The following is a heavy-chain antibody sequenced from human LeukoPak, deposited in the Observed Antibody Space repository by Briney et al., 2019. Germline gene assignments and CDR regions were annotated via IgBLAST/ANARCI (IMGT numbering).Heavy chain of an antibody. J-gene: IGHJ4*02. Sequence: GGSLRLSCAASGFTFSSYSMNWVRQAPGKGLQWVGNIRQDGGQTHYSDSVKGRFTISRDNTKRSLYLQMNSLRPEDTAVYYCARDGHSSGIFDYWGQGTLVTISS. CDR2: IRQDGGQT. D-gene: IGHD3-10*01. CDR3: ARDGHSSGIFDY. V-gene: IGHV3-7*01. CDR1: GFTFSSYS.